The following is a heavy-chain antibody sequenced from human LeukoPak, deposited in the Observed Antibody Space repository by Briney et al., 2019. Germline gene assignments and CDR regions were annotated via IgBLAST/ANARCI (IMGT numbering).Heavy chain of an antibody. CDR2: INHSGST. Sequence: SETLSLTCTVSGGSISSYYWSWIRQPPGKGLEWIGEINHSGSTNYNPSLKSRVTISVDTSKNQFSLKLSSVTAADTAVYYCARPRYCSSTSCYGGLDYWGQGTLVTVSS. V-gene: IGHV4-34*01. CDR3: ARPRYCSSTSCYGGLDY. J-gene: IGHJ4*02. CDR1: GGSISSYY. D-gene: IGHD2-2*01.